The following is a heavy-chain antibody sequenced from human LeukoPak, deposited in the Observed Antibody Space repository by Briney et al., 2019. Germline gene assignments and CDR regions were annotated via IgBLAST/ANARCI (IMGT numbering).Heavy chain of an antibody. CDR2: INPNSDST. CDR1: GYTFTDYD. J-gene: IGHJ3*01. Sequence: EAAVTVSFKTSGYTFTDYDVHWVRQAPGQGGGWVGWINPNSDSTNYAQRLQGRVTFTRDTSLSVAYMELSSLTSEDAAVYFCARGDFGETNTAFYVWGQGTLVAVSS. CDR3: ARGDFGETNTAFYV. D-gene: IGHD4-17*01. V-gene: IGHV1-8*03.